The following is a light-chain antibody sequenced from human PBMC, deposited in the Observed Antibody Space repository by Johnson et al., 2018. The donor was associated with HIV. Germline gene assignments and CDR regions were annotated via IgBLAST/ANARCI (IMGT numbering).Light chain of an antibody. V-gene: IGLV1-51*01. J-gene: IGLJ1*01. CDR3: QSWDSSLSVGSYVVYV. Sequence: QAVLTQPPSVSAAPGQKVTISCSGSSSNIGNNYVSWYQQVPGTAPKLLIYDNNRRPSGIPDRFSGSKSGTSATLDITGLQTGDDADYYCQSWDSSLSVGSYVVYVFGTGTKVTVL. CDR2: DNN. CDR1: SSNIGNNY.